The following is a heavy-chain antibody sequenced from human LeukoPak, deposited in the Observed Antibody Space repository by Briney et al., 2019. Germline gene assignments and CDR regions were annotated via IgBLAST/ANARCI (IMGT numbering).Heavy chain of an antibody. CDR2: IYYSGNT. V-gene: IGHV4-39*07. CDR1: GGSISSSCCY. CDR3: ARSSSSPPYNWFDP. D-gene: IGHD6-6*01. Sequence: RPSETLSLTCTVSGGSISSSCCYWGWIRQPPGKGLEWIGNIYYSGNTYYNPSLKSRVTISVDTSKNQFSLKLSSVTAADTAVYYCARSSSSPPYNWFDPRGQGTLVTVSS. J-gene: IGHJ5*02.